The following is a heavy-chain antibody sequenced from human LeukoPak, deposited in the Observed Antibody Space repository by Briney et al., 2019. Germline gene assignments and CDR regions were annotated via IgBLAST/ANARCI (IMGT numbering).Heavy chain of an antibody. CDR2: FSHNRHT. V-gene: IGHV4-38-2*02. CDR1: GDSISIPYY. D-gene: IGHD1-1*01. Sequence: PSDTLPLTCTVSGDSISIPYYWGWVRHPPGTGLEWIGRFSHNRHTFYPPSLSSRVAISLDTSKNQFSLELTSVTAADTAVYYCARDTWKGYYYYFMDVWGKGTTVTVSS. J-gene: IGHJ6*03. CDR3: ARDTWKGYYYYFMDV.